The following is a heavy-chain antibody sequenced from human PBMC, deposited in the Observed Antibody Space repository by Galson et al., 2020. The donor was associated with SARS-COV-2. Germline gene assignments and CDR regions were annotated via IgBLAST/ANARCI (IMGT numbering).Heavy chain of an antibody. D-gene: IGHD3-10*01. CDR3: ARVNYYGSGSYSPWYFDY. J-gene: IGHJ4*02. V-gene: IGHV4-31*03. Sequence: SETLSLTCTVSGGSISSGGYYWSWIRQHPGKGLEWIGYIYYSGSTYYNPSLKSRVTISVDTSKNQFSLKLSSVTAADTAVYYCARVNYYGSGSYSPWYFDYWGQGTLGTVSS. CDR2: IYYSGST. CDR1: GGSISSGGYY.